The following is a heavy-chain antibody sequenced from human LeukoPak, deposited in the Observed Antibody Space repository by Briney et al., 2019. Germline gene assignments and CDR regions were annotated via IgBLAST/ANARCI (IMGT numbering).Heavy chain of an antibody. CDR3: ARHIGGDSGYDHFDY. J-gene: IGHJ4*02. Sequence: SDTLSLTGTVSGASIDSSSYYCGWIRPPPGKWLEWIGSMYYGGSTYHNPSLKRRATISVDTSKNQFSLKLKSVTAADTSVYYCARHIGGDSGYDHFDYWGQGTLVTVSS. D-gene: IGHD5-12*01. CDR1: GASIDSSSYY. CDR2: MYYGGST. V-gene: IGHV4-39*01.